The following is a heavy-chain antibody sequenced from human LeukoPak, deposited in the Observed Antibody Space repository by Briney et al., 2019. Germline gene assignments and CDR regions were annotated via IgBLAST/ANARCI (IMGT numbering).Heavy chain of an antibody. CDR3: AREGYYDSGSYYIV. Sequence: ASVKVSCKASGYTFTGYYIHWVRQAPGQGLEWMGWITPNSGGTKYAQKFQGRVTMTRDTSITTAYMELSRLRSDDTALYYCAREGYYDSGSYYIVWGQGTLVTVSS. J-gene: IGHJ4*02. D-gene: IGHD3-10*01. CDR2: ITPNSGGT. V-gene: IGHV1-2*02. CDR1: GYTFTGYY.